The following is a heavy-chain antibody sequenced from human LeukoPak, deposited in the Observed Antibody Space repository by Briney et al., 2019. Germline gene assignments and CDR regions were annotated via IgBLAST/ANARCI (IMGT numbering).Heavy chain of an antibody. CDR2: IYYSGIT. V-gene: IGHV4-59*01. CDR1: GGSLSGYY. D-gene: IGHD2-2*01. CDR3: AREVVIPAAQGMDV. Sequence: SETLSLTCTVSGGSLSGYYWSWIRQSPGKGLEWIGYIYYSGITNYNPSLESRVTMSVDPSKKQFSLKLSSMTAADTAVYYCAREVVIPAAQGMDVWGQGTTVTVSS. J-gene: IGHJ6*02.